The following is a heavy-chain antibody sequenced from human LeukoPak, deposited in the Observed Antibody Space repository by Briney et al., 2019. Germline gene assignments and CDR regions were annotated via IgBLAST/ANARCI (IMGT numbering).Heavy chain of an antibody. CDR3: VKVGDSGYGEYYQH. V-gene: IGHV3-64D*06. D-gene: IGHD5-12*01. J-gene: IGHJ1*01. CDR1: GFTFRDYP. CDR2: ISSAGGTT. Sequence: GGSLRLSCSASGFTFRDYPIHWVRQTPGEGLQYVSAISSAGGTTYYADSVRGRFTISRDNSKNTLYLQMSSLRAEDTALYYCVKVGDSGYGEYYQHWGQGTLVTVSS.